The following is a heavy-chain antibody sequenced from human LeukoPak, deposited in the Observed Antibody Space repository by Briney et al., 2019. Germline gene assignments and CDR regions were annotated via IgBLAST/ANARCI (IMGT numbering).Heavy chain of an antibody. CDR1: GFIFSNYG. J-gene: IGHJ4*02. D-gene: IGHD3-22*01. CDR3: ARDTTRDFYDSSGYYHGHLDY. Sequence: GGSLRLSCAASGFIFSNYGMHWVRQAPGKGLEWLAVMWYDGSNKYHADSVKGRFSISRDNSKNTLYLQMNSLRAEDTAVYYCARDTTRDFYDSSGYYHGHLDYWGQGTLVTVSS. CDR2: MWYDGSNK. V-gene: IGHV3-33*01.